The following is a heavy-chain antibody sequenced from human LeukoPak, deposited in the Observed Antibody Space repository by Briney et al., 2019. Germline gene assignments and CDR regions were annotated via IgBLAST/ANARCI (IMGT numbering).Heavy chain of an antibody. Sequence: ASAKVSCKASGYTFTSYGISWVRQAPGQGLEWMGWISAYNGNTNYAQKLQGRVTMTTDTSTSTAYMELRSLRSDDTAVYYCARDSNPIASVAGPTDYWGQGTLVTVSS. CDR2: ISAYNGNT. CDR3: ARDSNPIASVAGPTDY. CDR1: GYTFTSYG. D-gene: IGHD6-19*01. J-gene: IGHJ4*02. V-gene: IGHV1-18*01.